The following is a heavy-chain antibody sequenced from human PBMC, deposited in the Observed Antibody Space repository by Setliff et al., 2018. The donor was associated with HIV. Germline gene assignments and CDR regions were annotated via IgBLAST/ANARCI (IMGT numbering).Heavy chain of an antibody. CDR1: GYTFTDYF. CDR2: ISPNNGDT. J-gene: IGHJ4*02. CDR3: ARTVQKSDSYHFDY. D-gene: IGHD3-16*02. V-gene: IGHV1-2*02. Sequence: ASVKVSCKASGYTFTDYFMHWVRQAPGQGLEWMGWISPNNGDTTIPQRFQGRVTMTSDTSINTAYMELSNLRSDDTAMYYCARTVQKSDSYHFDYWGQGTLVTVS.